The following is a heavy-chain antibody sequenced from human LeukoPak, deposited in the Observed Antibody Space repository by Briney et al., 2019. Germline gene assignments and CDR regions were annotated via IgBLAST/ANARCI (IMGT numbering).Heavy chain of an antibody. CDR2: IYYSGST. Sequence: SETMSLTCTVSGGSISSSSYYWGWIRQPPGKGLEWIGSIYYSGSTYYNPSLKSRVTISVDASKNQFSLKLSSVTAADTAVYYCVARNGDYSYMDVWGKGTTVTVSS. V-gene: IGHV4-39*01. CDR1: GGSISSSSYY. D-gene: IGHD1-1*01. CDR3: VARNGDYSYMDV. J-gene: IGHJ6*03.